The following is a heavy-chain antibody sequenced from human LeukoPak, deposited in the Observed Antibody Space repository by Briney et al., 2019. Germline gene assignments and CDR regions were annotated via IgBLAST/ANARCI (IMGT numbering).Heavy chain of an antibody. D-gene: IGHD3-16*01. J-gene: IGHJ4*02. CDR1: GLTFSTYA. V-gene: IGHV3-23*01. CDR2: ITISGGST. CDR3: ASYVWGRRTSGYFDC. Sequence: GGSLRLSCVVSGLTFSTYAMSWVRQAPGQGPEWVSAITISGGSTYHADSVKGRFTISRDNSKSTVYLQMNSLRVEDTARYYCASYVWGRRTSGYFDCWGQGALVTVSS.